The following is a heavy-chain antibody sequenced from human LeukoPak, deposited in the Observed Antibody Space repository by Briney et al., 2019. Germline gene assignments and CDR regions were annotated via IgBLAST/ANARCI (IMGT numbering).Heavy chain of an antibody. V-gene: IGHV3-23*01. CDR3: AKADYYDSSGYYGY. CDR2: ISGSGGST. D-gene: IGHD3-22*01. CDR1: GFTFQNYA. Sequence: GGSLRLSCAASGFTFQNYAMSWVRQAPGKGLEWVSGISGSGGSTNYADSVKGRFTISRDNSKNTLYLQMNSLRAEDTAVYYCAKADYYDSSGYYGYWGQGTLVTVSS. J-gene: IGHJ4*02.